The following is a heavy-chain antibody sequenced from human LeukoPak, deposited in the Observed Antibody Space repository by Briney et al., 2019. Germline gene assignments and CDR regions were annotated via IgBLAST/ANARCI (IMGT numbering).Heavy chain of an antibody. CDR2: IYTSGST. CDR3: ARRGYSYDKGGYFDY. CDR1: GGSISSYY. D-gene: IGHD5-18*01. V-gene: IGHV4-4*09. Sequence: SETLSLTCTVSGGSISSYYWSWIRQPPGKGLEWIGYIYTSGSTNYNPSLKSRVTISVDTSKNQCSLKLSSVTAADTAVYYCARRGYSYDKGGYFDYWGQGTLVTVSS. J-gene: IGHJ4*02.